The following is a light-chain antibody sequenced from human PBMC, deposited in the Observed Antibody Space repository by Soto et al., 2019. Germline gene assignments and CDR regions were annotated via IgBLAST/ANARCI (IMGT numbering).Light chain of an antibody. CDR2: GTS. CDR3: QQYGTSPYT. CDR1: QSISTTY. Sequence: EIVVTQSPGTLSLSPGDRATLSCRASQSISTTYLAWYQQRPGQAPRLLIYGTSSRATGIPDRFSGSGSATDFTLTINSLEPEDFALYYCQQYGTSPYTFGQGTKLAIK. V-gene: IGKV3-20*01. J-gene: IGKJ2*01.